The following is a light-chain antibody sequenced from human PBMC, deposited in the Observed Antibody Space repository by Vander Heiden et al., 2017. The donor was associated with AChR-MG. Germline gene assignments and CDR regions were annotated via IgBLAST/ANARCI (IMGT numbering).Light chain of an antibody. CDR2: LNSDGSH. CDR1: SGHSSYA. CDR3: QTWGTGIQV. Sequence: QLVLPQSPSASASLGASVKLTCTLSSGHSSYAIAWHKQQPEKGPRYLMKLNSDGSHSKGDGIPDRFSGSSSGAERYLTISSLQSEDEADYYCQTWGTGIQVFGGGTKLTVL. V-gene: IGLV4-69*01. J-gene: IGLJ3*02.